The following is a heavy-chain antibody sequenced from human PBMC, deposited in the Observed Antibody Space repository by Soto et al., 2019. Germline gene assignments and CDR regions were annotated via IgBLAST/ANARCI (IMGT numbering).Heavy chain of an antibody. CDR3: ARAAPRYCSGGSCSSGRDY. CDR2: INHSGST. J-gene: IGHJ4*02. Sequence: QVQLQQWGAGLLKPSETLSLTCAVYGGSFSGYYWSWIRQPPGKGLEWIGEINHSGSTNYNPSLKRRVTISVATSKNQFSLKLSSVTAADTAVYYGARAAPRYCSGGSCSSGRDYWGQGTLVTVSS. D-gene: IGHD2-15*01. V-gene: IGHV4-34*01. CDR1: GGSFSGYY.